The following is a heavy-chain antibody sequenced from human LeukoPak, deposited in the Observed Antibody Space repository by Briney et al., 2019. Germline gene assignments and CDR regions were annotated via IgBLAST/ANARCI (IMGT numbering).Heavy chain of an antibody. CDR1: GFTFSNYA. D-gene: IGHD2-15*01. CDR2: ISGSGGST. J-gene: IGHJ4*02. V-gene: IGHV3-23*01. CDR3: AREGYIGLDY. Sequence: GGSLRLSCAASGFTFSNYAMTWVRQAPGKGLEWVSAISGSGGSTYYADSVKGRFTISRDNAKNTLYLQMNSLRAEDTGVYYCAREGYIGLDYWGQGTLVTVSS.